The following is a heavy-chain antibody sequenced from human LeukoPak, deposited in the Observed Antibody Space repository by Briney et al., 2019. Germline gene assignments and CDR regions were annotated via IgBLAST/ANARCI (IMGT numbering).Heavy chain of an antibody. CDR1: GYTFTSYY. J-gene: IGHJ4*02. D-gene: IGHD4-11*01. V-gene: IGHV1-2*02. Sequence: ASVKVSCKASGYTFTSYYMHWVRQAPGQGLEWMGWINPNSGGTNYAQKFQGRVTMTRDTSISTAYMELSRLRSDDTAVYYCARVESTVTTYDYWGQGTLVTVSS. CDR3: ARVESTVTTYDY. CDR2: INPNSGGT.